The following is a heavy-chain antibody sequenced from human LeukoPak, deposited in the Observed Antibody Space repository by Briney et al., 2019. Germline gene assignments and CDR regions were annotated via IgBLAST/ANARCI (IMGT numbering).Heavy chain of an antibody. D-gene: IGHD3-16*01. Sequence: GESLEISCKGSGYSFTTYWLAWVRQMPGKGLEWMGIIYPADSGTIYSPSFQGQVTMSADKSISTAYLQWSSLKASDTAMYYCAAALGIGYYCGVDVWGHATTDPVFS. CDR1: GYSFTTYW. CDR3: AAALGIGYYCGVDV. J-gene: IGHJ6*02. V-gene: IGHV5-51*01. CDR2: IYPADSGT.